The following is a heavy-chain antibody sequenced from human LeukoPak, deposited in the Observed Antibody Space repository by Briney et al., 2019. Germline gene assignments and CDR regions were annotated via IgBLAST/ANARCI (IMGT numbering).Heavy chain of an antibody. J-gene: IGHJ5*02. Sequence: PSETLSLTCAVFGGSFSGYYWSWIRQPPGKGLEWIGEINHSGNTNYNPSLKSRVTISIDTSKNQFSLKLTSVTAADTAVYYCARGKTMVTPWGQGSLVTVSS. D-gene: IGHD4-23*01. CDR3: ARGKTMVTP. CDR2: INHSGNT. CDR1: GGSFSGYY. V-gene: IGHV4-34*01.